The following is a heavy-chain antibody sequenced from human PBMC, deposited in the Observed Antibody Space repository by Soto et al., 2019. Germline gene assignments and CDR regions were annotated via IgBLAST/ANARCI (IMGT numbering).Heavy chain of an antibody. CDR1: GGSFSGYY. Sequence: SETLSLTCAVYGGSFSGYYWSWIRQPPGKGLEWIGEINHSGSTNYNPSLKSRVTISVDTSKNQFSLKLSSVTAADTAVYYCARGGWGSGSYGGYYYYGMDVWGQGTTVTVSS. D-gene: IGHD3-10*01. CDR3: ARGGWGSGSYGGYYYYGMDV. J-gene: IGHJ6*02. CDR2: INHSGST. V-gene: IGHV4-34*01.